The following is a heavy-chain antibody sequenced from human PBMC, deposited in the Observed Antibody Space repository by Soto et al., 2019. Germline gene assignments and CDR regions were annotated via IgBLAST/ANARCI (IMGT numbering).Heavy chain of an antibody. D-gene: IGHD2-8*02. V-gene: IGHV3-11*01. CDR1: GFTFSDYY. Sequence: GGSLRLSCSASGFTFSDYYMSCIRQAPGKGPEWVSYISSSGSTIYYADSVKGRFTISRDNAKNSLYLQMNSLRAEDTAVYYCARPLQKTGPTGYWGQGTLVTVSS. CDR2: ISSSGSTI. J-gene: IGHJ4*02. CDR3: ARPLQKTGPTGY.